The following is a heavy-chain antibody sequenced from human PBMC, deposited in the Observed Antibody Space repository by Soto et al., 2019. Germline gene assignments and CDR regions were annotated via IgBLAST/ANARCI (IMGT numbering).Heavy chain of an antibody. V-gene: IGHV3-33*01. Sequence: QVQLVESGGGVVQPGRSLRLSCAASGFTFSSDGMHWVRQAPGKGLEWVAGIWYDGSNKYYANSVKGRVTISKENSKNTLYLQRNSLRAEDTAVYYCARDRGNGSDCSSYLAMTQYGMDFWGQGTTVTVSS. D-gene: IGHD2-15*01. CDR2: IWYDGSNK. J-gene: IGHJ6*02. CDR3: ARDRGNGSDCSSYLAMTQYGMDF. CDR1: GFTFSSDG.